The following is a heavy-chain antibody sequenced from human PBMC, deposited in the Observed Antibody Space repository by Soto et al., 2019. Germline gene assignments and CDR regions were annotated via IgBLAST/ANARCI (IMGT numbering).Heavy chain of an antibody. D-gene: IGHD1-20*01. CDR3: ARNIIKLLGAYDF. CDR2: IYPGDSDT. V-gene: IGHV5-51*01. J-gene: IGHJ3*01. CDR1: GYSFTDYW. Sequence: GESLKISCQGSGYSFTDYWIGWVRQMPGKGLEWMGIIYPGDSDTRYSPSFQGQVTISADKSINTAYLQWSSLKASDTAMYYCARNIIKLLGAYDFWGQGTMVIVS.